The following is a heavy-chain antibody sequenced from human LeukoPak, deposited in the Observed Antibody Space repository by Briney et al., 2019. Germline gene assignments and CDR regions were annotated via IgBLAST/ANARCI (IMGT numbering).Heavy chain of an antibody. Sequence: PGGSLRLSCAASGFNFNTYAIHWVRQAPGKGLEWVALISYNGGRKEYAASVKGRFTIDRDNSKKTVYLLMSYLSPDDTAIYFCARQEARDYYYEGLDYWGQGSLVTVSS. CDR1: GFNFNTYA. D-gene: IGHD3-22*01. CDR2: ISYNGGRK. CDR3: ARQEARDYYYEGLDY. V-gene: IGHV3-30*03. J-gene: IGHJ4*02.